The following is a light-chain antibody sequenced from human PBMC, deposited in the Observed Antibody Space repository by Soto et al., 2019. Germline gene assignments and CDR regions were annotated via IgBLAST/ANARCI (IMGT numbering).Light chain of an antibody. CDR3: SSFAGANIWV. V-gene: IGLV2-8*01. CDR2: EVN. CDR1: TSDVGGYEY. Sequence: QSALTQPPSASGSPGQSVTISCTGSTSDVGGYEYVSWYQQHPGKAPKLMIFEVNKRPSGVPNRFSGSTSGNTASLTVSGLQSEDEASYYCSSFAGANIWVFGGGTKLTVL. J-gene: IGLJ3*02.